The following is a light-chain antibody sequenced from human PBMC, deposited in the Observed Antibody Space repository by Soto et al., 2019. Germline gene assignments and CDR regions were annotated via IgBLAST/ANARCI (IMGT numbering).Light chain of an antibody. CDR3: QQLNSYPLT. Sequence: IQLTQSPSSLSASVGDRVTITCRASQGSSSYLAWNQQKPGKAPKLLIYAASTLQSGVPSTFSGSGSGTDFTLTISSLQPEDFATYYCQQLNSYPLTFGQGTKVDIK. CDR1: QGSSSY. V-gene: IGKV1-9*01. J-gene: IGKJ1*01. CDR2: AAS.